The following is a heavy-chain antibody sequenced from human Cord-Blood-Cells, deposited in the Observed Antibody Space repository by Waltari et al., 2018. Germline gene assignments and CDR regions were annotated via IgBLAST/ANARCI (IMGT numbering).Heavy chain of an antibody. D-gene: IGHD6-19*01. CDR1: GGSISSYY. V-gene: IGHV4-4*07. CDR2: IYTSGST. CDR3: ARGIAVAGYNWFDP. J-gene: IGHJ5*02. Sequence: VQLQESGPGLVKPSETLSLTCTVPGGSISSYYWSWIRQPAGTGLEWIGRIYTSGSTNYHPSLKSRVTMSVDTSKNQFSLKLSSVTAADTAVYYCARGIAVAGYNWFDPWGQGTLVTVSS.